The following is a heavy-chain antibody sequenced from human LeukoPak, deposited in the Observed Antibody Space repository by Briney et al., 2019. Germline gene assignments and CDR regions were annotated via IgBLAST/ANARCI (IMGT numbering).Heavy chain of an antibody. J-gene: IGHJ2*01. CDR2: ISDSGANT. CDR3: AKSMTLQWRGFFDL. D-gene: IGHD6-19*01. V-gene: IGHV3-23*01. Sequence: GGTQRLSCAASGFTFSTYAMSWVRQAPGKGLEWVSTISDSGANTYYADSVRGRFTSSRDNSKNTLYLQKNSLRADDTAIYYCAKSMTLQWRGFFDLWGRGTHVTVSS. CDR1: GFTFSTYA.